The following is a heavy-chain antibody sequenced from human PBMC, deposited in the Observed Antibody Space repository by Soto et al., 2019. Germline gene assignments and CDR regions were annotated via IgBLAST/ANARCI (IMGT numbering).Heavy chain of an antibody. J-gene: IGHJ4*02. V-gene: IGHV4-39*02. CDR2: IRSSGGT. D-gene: IGHD2-15*01. Sequence: SETLSLTCTVSGASIKSRNYFWGWIRQPPGKGLEFVGSIRSSGGTYYNPSLKSRVTVSVDLSNSHFSLSLKSLTATDTAVYYCGRLAEAATGHTDFDFWGQGTLVTVSS. CDR3: GRLAEAATGHTDFDF. CDR1: GASIKSRNYF.